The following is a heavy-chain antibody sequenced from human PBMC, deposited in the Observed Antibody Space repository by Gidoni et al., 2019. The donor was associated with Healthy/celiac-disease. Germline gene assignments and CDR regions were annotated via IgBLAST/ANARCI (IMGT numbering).Heavy chain of an antibody. CDR1: GFTFSGSS. CDR3: ARGVTMVRGIIVTEYYYDLDV. CDR2: ISSSSSFI. Sequence: EVQLVESGGGLVKPGGSLRLSCAVSGFTFSGSSMPWVRQAPGKGLEWVSSISSSSSFIYYADSVKGRFTISRDNAKNSLYLQMTSLRAEDTAVYYCARGVTMVRGIIVTEYYYDLDVWGQGTTVTVSS. V-gene: IGHV3-21*06. D-gene: IGHD3-10*01. J-gene: IGHJ6*02.